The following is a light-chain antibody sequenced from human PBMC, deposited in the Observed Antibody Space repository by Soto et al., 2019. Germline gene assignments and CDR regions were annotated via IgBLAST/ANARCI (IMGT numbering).Light chain of an antibody. CDR3: QKYNSPPQT. J-gene: IGKJ1*01. CDR2: AAS. CDR1: QGISNY. V-gene: IGKV1-27*01. Sequence: DIQMTQSPSSLSASVGDRVTITCRASQGISNYLAWYQQKPGKVPKLLIYAASTLQSGVPSRLSGSGSGTDFTLTISSLQPEDVATYYCQKYNSPPQTFGQGTKVEIK.